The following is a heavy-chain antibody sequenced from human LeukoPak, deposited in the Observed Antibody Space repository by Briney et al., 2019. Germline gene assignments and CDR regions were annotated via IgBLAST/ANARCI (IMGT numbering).Heavy chain of an antibody. V-gene: IGHV3-48*03. CDR1: GFTFRNYA. J-gene: IGHJ4*02. D-gene: IGHD6-13*01. Sequence: SGGSLRLSCAASGFTFRNYAMHWVRQAPGKGLEWVSYITRSGDTIYYADSVKGRFTISRDNAKNSLYLQMNSLRAEDTAVYYCARDQPSSWYYFDYWGQGTLVTVSS. CDR2: ITRSGDTI. CDR3: ARDQPSSWYYFDY.